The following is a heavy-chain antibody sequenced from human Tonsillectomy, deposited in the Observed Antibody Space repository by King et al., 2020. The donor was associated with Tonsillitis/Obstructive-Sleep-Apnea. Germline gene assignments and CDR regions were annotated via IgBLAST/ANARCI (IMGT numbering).Heavy chain of an antibody. V-gene: IGHV1-69*01. J-gene: IGHJ6*03. Sequence: VQLVESGAEVKKPGSSVKVSCKASGGTFSNYAISWVRQAPGQGLEWMGGIIPLFDTSNYAHKFQGRVTITADESTSTAYMELSSLRSEDTAIYYCARAIRIDYYSYYYYMDVWGEGTTVTVSS. D-gene: IGHD5-12*01. CDR3: ARAIRIDYYSYYYYMDV. CDR1: GGTFSNYA. CDR2: IIPLFDTS.